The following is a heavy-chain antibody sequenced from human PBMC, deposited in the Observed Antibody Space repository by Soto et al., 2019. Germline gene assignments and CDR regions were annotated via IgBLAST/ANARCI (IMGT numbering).Heavy chain of an antibody. CDR3: ARAPTPYDILTGYLHYYYYGMDV. J-gene: IGHJ6*02. D-gene: IGHD3-9*01. Sequence: NPSETLSLTCAVYGGSFSGYFWNWIRQPPGKGLEWIGDIYHTGGTNYHPSLKSRLTISLDTSKNQFSLKLSSVTAADTAVYYCARAPTPYDILTGYLHYYYYGMDVWGQGTTVTVSS. CDR2: IYHTGGT. CDR1: GGSFSGYF. V-gene: IGHV4-34*01.